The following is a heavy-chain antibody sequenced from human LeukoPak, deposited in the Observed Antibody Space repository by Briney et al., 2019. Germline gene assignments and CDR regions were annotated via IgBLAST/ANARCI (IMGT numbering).Heavy chain of an antibody. CDR3: AREHSYGLSYYYYYYMDV. Sequence: PSETLSLTCTVSGGSISSSSYYWGWIRQPPGKGLEWIGSIYYSGSTYYNPSLKSRVTISVDTSKNQFSLKLSSVTAADTAVYYCAREHSYGLSYYYYYYMDVWGKGTTVTVSS. V-gene: IGHV4-39*07. D-gene: IGHD5-18*01. J-gene: IGHJ6*03. CDR1: GGSISSSSYY. CDR2: IYYSGST.